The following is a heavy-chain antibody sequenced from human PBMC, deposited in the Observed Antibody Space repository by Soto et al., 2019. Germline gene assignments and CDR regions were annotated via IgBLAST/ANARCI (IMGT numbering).Heavy chain of an antibody. CDR2: VHYSGNT. V-gene: IGHV4-38-2*02. CDR1: GYSISSXYH. Sequence: LXLXCTVSGYSISSXYHWAWIRQPPGKGLEWLGSVHYSGNTYYNPSLKSRLTISVDKSKKQFSLNLSSVTAADTAVYYCARQDRVVAEGRWFDPWGQGTLVTVS. J-gene: IGHJ5*02. D-gene: IGHD2-15*01. CDR3: ARQDRVVAEGRWFDP.